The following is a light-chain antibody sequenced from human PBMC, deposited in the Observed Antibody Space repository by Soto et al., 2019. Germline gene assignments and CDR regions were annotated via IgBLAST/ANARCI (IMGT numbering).Light chain of an antibody. CDR1: QSIRSW. V-gene: IGKV1-5*03. Sequence: DIQMTQSPSTLSASVGDRVTITCRASQSIRSWLAWYQQKPGKGPNLLIYKASTLERGVPSRFSGSGSETEFTLAIASLQPDEFATYYCQQYHIYPITFGGGTKVEIK. J-gene: IGKJ4*01. CDR3: QQYHIYPIT. CDR2: KAS.